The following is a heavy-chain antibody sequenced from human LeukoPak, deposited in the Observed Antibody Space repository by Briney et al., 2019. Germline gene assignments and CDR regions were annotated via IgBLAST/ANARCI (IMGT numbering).Heavy chain of an antibody. CDR2: MNPNSGNT. Sequence: ASVKVSCKASGYTFTSYDINWMRQATGQGLEWMGWMNPNSGNTGYAQKFQGRVTMTRNTSISTAYMELSSLRSEDTAVYYCARGVVPAAIRPNYYGMDVWGQGTTVTVSS. CDR1: GYTFTSYD. CDR3: ARGVVPAAIRPNYYGMDV. D-gene: IGHD2-2*02. V-gene: IGHV1-8*01. J-gene: IGHJ6*02.